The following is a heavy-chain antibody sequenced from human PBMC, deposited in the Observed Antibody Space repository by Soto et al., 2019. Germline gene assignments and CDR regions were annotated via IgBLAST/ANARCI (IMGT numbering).Heavy chain of an antibody. CDR2: IDPSDSYT. J-gene: IGHJ4*02. CDR1: GYSFTSYW. CDR3: ARHISHSSGWYITNY. V-gene: IGHV5-10-1*01. Sequence: GESLKISCKGSGYSFTSYWISWVRQMPGKGLEWMGRIDPSDSYTNYSPSFQGHVTISADKSISTAYLQWSSLKASDTAMYYCARHISHSSGWYITNYWGQGTLVNVS. D-gene: IGHD6-19*01.